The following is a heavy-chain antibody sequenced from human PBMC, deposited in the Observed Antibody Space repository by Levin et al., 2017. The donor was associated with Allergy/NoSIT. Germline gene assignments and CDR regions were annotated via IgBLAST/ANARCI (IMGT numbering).Heavy chain of an antibody. CDR2: VSDGGDYT. V-gene: IGHV3-23*01. D-gene: IGHD1-26*01. CDR1: GFAFNTFA. CDR3: AKDDGAAYYSFDC. Sequence: GESLKISCAASGFAFNTFAMNWVRQAPGQGLEWVSSVSDGGDYTFYTDPVKGRFIISRDNSKNTIYLQMNSLRAEDTALYFCAKDDGAAYYSFDCWGQGTLVTVSA. J-gene: IGHJ4*02.